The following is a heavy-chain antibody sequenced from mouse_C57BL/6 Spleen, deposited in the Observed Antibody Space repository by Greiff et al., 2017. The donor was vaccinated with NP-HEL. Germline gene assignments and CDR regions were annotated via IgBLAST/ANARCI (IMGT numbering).Heavy chain of an antibody. V-gene: IGHV1-12*01. J-gene: IGHJ1*03. D-gene: IGHD2-2*01. CDR1: GYTFTSYN. Sequence: LQESGAELVRPGASVKMSCKASGYTFTSYNMHWVKQTPRQGLEWIGAIYPGNGDTSYNQKFKGKATLTVDKSSSTAYMQLSSLTSEDSAVYFCAREGYGYDVGTDWYFDVWGTGTTVTVSS. CDR2: IYPGNGDT. CDR3: AREGYGYDVGTDWYFDV.